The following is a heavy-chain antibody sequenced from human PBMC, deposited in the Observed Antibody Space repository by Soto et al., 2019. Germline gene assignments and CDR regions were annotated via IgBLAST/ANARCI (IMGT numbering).Heavy chain of an antibody. CDR1: GVSLRDSG. D-gene: IGHD3-10*01. V-gene: IGHV3-33*01. CDR3: SRDLSRRASFRKNDAFDI. J-gene: IGHJ3*02. Sequence: QVQVVESGGGVIQPGRSLSLSCAVFGVSLRDSGMHWVRQAPGKGPEWVAVFWYDGNTKYYADSVRGRFTVSSDVSTNTMYLYMNTLRVEDTAIYYCSRDLSRRASFRKNDAFDIWGQGTPVTVSS. CDR2: FWYDGNTK.